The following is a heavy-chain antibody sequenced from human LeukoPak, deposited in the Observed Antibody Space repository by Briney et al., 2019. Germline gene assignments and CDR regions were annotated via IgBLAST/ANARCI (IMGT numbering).Heavy chain of an antibody. J-gene: IGHJ4*02. D-gene: IGHD3-22*01. CDR1: GFTFNSYA. CDR3: AKDSYYYDSSGSFDY. Sequence: GGFLRLSCAASGFTFNSYAMSWVRQAPGKGLEWVSAISGSGGSTYYADSVKGRFTISRDNSKNTLYLQMNSLRAEDTAVYYCAKDSYYYDSSGSFDYWGQGTLVTVSS. CDR2: ISGSGGST. V-gene: IGHV3-23*01.